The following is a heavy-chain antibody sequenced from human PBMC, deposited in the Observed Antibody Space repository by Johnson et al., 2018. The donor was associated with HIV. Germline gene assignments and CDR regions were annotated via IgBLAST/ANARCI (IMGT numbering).Heavy chain of an antibody. Sequence: DVQLVESGGGLVKPGGSLRLSCAASGFTFSNAWMSWVRQAPGKGLEWVARIYSDGSDTAYADSVTGRFAISRDTARKTLYPQMNRLRAEDTAVYYCARKQWLEIPADALDVWGQGTMVTVSS. V-gene: IGHV3-74*03. J-gene: IGHJ3*01. D-gene: IGHD6-19*01. CDR1: GFTFSNAW. CDR3: ARKQWLEIPADALDV. CDR2: IYSDGSDT.